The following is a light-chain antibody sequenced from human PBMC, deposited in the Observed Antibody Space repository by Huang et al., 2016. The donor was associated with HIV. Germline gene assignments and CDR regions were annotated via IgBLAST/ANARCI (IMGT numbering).Light chain of an antibody. Sequence: IQLTQSPSSLSASVGDRVTITCRASQGISSYLAWYQQKPGQAPKLLIYAASTLQSGVPSRLSGSGSGTDFTLTISSLQPEDFATYYCQQLNSYLPITFGQGTRLEIK. CDR1: QGISSY. J-gene: IGKJ5*01. V-gene: IGKV1-9*01. CDR2: AAS. CDR3: QQLNSYLPIT.